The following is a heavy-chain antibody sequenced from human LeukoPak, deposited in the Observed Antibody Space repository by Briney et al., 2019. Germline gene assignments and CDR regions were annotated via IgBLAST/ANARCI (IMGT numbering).Heavy chain of an antibody. J-gene: IGHJ4*02. CDR2: IYHSGST. Sequence: SGTLSLTCAVSGGSISSSNWWSWVRQPPGKGLEWIGEIYHSGSTNYNPSLKSRVTISVDTSKNQFSLKLSSVTAADTAVYYCATGGDYMVRGVTKVDYFDYWGQGTLVTVSS. CDR1: GGSISSSNW. V-gene: IGHV4-4*02. CDR3: ATGGDYMVRGVTKVDYFDY. D-gene: IGHD3-10*01.